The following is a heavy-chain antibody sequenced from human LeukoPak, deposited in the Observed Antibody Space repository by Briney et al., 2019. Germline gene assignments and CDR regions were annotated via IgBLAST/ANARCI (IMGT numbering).Heavy chain of an antibody. D-gene: IGHD3-22*01. V-gene: IGHV3-7*01. Sequence: GGSLRLSCAASGFTFSSYWMSWVRQAPGKGLEWVANIKQDGSEKYYVDSVKGRFTISRDNAKNSLYLQMNSLRAEDTAVYYCARMLHYYDSSGHNGADYWGQGTLVTVSS. CDR1: GFTFSSYW. CDR3: ARMLHYYDSSGHNGADY. J-gene: IGHJ4*02. CDR2: IKQDGSEK.